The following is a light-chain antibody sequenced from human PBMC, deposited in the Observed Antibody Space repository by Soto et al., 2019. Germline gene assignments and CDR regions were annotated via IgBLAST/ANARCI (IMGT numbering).Light chain of an antibody. J-gene: IGKJ5*01. CDR3: QQYSNWPPIT. Sequence: DTVMTQSPATLSVSPGDRSTLSCRASQSVISNLAWYQQKPGQAPRLLIYDASTRATDIPARFSGSGSGTEFTLTISGLQSEDFAIYYCQQYSNWPPITFGQGTRLEIK. CDR2: DAS. V-gene: IGKV3D-15*01. CDR1: QSVISN.